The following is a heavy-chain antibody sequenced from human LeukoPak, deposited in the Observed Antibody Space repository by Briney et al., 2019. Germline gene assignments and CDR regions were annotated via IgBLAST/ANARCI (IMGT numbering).Heavy chain of an antibody. V-gene: IGHV4-59*01. Sequence: SETRSLTCTDSGGTISGYYWSWIRQPPGKGLKWIGYIYDSGSTNNNPSLKSRVTISVDTFKNQFSLKLSSVTAADTAVYYCARDLLSSSWVYFQHWGQGTLVTVSS. CDR1: GGTISGYY. D-gene: IGHD6-13*01. J-gene: IGHJ1*01. CDR2: IYDSGST. CDR3: ARDLLSSSWVYFQH.